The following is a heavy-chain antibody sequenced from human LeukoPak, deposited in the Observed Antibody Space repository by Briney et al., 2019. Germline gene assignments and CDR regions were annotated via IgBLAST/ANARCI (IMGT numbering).Heavy chain of an antibody. CDR2: MNPNSGNT. Sequence: ASVKVSCKASGYTFTSYYMHWVRQATGQGLEWMGWMNPNSGNTGYAQKFQGRVTINRNTSISTAYMELSSLRSEDTAVYYCAKKTLPTYYYGSGSYSYFEIWGQGTMVTVSS. J-gene: IGHJ3*02. CDR3: AKKTLPTYYYGSGSYSYFEI. D-gene: IGHD3-10*01. CDR1: GYTFTSYY. V-gene: IGHV1-8*03.